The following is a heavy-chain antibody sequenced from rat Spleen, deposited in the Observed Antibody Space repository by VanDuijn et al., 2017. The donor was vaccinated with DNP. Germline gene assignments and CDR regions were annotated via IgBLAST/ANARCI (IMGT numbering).Heavy chain of an antibody. V-gene: IGHV5-27*01. J-gene: IGHJ1*01. CDR2: ITKTGDST. CDR3: TTSDWYFDF. Sequence: EVQLVESGGGLVQPGRSLKLSCAASGFTFSNYDMAWVRQAPGKGLEWDASITKTGDSTYYSDSVKGRFSISRDNAKSTLYLQMDSLRSEDTATYYCTTSDWYFDFWGPGTMVTVSS. CDR1: GFTFSNYD.